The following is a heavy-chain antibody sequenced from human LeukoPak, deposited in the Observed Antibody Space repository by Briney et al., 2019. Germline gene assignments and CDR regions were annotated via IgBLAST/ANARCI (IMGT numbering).Heavy chain of an antibody. CDR1: GGSISSSSYY. D-gene: IGHD2-15*01. Sequence: SETLSLTCTVSGGSISSSSYYWGWTRQPPGKGLEWIGSIYYSGSTYYNPSLKSRVTISVDTSKNQFSLKLSSVTAADTAVYYCARRAAYYYYMDVWGKGTTVTVSS. J-gene: IGHJ6*03. CDR2: IYYSGST. CDR3: ARRAAYYYYMDV. V-gene: IGHV4-39*01.